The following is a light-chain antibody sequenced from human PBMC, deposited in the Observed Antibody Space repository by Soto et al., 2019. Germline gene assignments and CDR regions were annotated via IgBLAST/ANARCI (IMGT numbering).Light chain of an antibody. CDR1: QGISSA. V-gene: IGKV1-13*02. Sequence: ALQLTQSPSSLSASVGDRVTITCRASQGISSALAWYQQKPGKAPKLLIYDASSLESGVPSRFSGSGSGTDFTLTISSLQPEDFATYYCQQFNSYPQGTFGPGTKVDIK. CDR3: QQFNSYPQGT. J-gene: IGKJ3*01. CDR2: DAS.